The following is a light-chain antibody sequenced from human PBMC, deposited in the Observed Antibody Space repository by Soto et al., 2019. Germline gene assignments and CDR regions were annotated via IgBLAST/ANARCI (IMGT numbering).Light chain of an antibody. CDR3: QQRRNLPTS. J-gene: IGKJ5*01. V-gene: IGKV3-11*01. Sequence: EIVLTQSPATLSLSPGERATLSCRASQSVSSYLAWYQQKPGQAPRLLIYDASNRATGFPARFSGSGSGTELTHTIISLEPEGFAVFYFQQRRNLPTSFGQGTRVEI. CDR1: QSVSSY. CDR2: DAS.